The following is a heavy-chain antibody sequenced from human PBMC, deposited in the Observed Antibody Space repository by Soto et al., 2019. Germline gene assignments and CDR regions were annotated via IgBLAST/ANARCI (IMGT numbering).Heavy chain of an antibody. J-gene: IGHJ5*02. D-gene: IGHD3-3*01. CDR1: GGSISSYY. CDR3: ARAYKNDFWSGYSNWFDP. Sequence: PSETLSLTCTVSGGSISSYYWSWIRQPPGKGLEWIGHIYYSGSTNYNPSLKSRVTISVDTSKNQFSLKLSSVTAADTAVYYCARAYKNDFWSGYSNWFDPWGQGTLVIVSS. CDR2: IYYSGST. V-gene: IGHV4-59*01.